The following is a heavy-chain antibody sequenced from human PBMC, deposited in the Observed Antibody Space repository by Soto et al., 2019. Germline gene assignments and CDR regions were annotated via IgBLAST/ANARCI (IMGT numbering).Heavy chain of an antibody. D-gene: IGHD6-6*01. V-gene: IGHV4-31*03. CDR2: IYYSGTT. CDR3: ARGLYSSSPFDS. Sequence: PSETLSLTCTVSGGSIRSGGHYWSWIRQHPGKGLEWIGYIYYSGTTYYNPSLKGRVTISLDTSKNQFSLKLSSVTAAHTAVFYCARGLYSSSPFDSWGQGTLVTVSS. CDR1: GGSIRSGGHY. J-gene: IGHJ4*02.